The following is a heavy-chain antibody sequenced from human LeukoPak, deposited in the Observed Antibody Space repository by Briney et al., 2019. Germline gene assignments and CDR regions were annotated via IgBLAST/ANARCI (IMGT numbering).Heavy chain of an antibody. V-gene: IGHV4-59*08. CDR3: ARNGSWNYVDY. J-gene: IGHJ4*02. D-gene: IGHD2-15*01. Sequence: PSETPSLTCTVSGGSISSYYWSWIRQPPGKGLEWIGYIYYNGNTNYIPSLKSRVTISVDTSKNQFSLRLSSVSAADTAVYYCARNGSWNYVDYWGQGTLVTVSS. CDR1: GGSISSYY. CDR2: IYYNGNT.